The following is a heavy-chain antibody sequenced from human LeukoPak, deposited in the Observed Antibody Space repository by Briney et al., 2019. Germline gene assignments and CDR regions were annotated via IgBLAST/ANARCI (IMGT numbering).Heavy chain of an antibody. CDR2: INPNSGGT. Sequence: ASVKVSCKVSGYTLTELSMHWVRQAPGQGLEWMGRINPNSGGTNYAQKFQGRVTMTRDTSISTAYMELSRLRSDDTAVYYCARFSCSSTSCYYTHWGQGTLVTVSS. J-gene: IGHJ4*02. CDR1: GYTLTELS. V-gene: IGHV1-2*06. D-gene: IGHD2-2*01. CDR3: ARFSCSSTSCYYTH.